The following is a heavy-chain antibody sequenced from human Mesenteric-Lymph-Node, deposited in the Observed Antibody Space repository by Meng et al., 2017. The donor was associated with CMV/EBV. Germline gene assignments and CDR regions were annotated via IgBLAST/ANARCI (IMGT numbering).Heavy chain of an antibody. CDR2: IYYSGST. Sequence: SETLSLTCTVSGGSISSYYWSWIRQPPGKGLEWIGYIYYSGSTNYNPSLKSRVTISVDTSKNQFSLKLNSVTAADTAVYYCARHGEAGAASWGVYYYYAMDVWAKGPRSPSP. V-gene: IGHV4-59*08. D-gene: IGHD6-13*01. J-gene: IGHJ6*02. CDR3: ARHGEAGAASWGVYYYYAMDV. CDR1: GGSISSYY.